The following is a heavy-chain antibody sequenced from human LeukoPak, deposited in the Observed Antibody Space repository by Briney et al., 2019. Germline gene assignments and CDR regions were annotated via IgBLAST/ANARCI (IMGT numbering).Heavy chain of an antibody. CDR2: ISAYNGYT. V-gene: IGHV1-18*01. Sequence: ASGKVSCKASGYTFTSYGFSWVRQAPGQGLEWMGWISAYNGYTYNSQKFQDRVTMTTEKSTTTAYMELRSLKSDDTAVYYCARVNMVGPILEDYYFYMDVWGKGTAVTVS. J-gene: IGHJ6*03. CDR1: GYTFTSYG. CDR3: ARVNMVGPILEDYYFYMDV. D-gene: IGHD1-26*01.